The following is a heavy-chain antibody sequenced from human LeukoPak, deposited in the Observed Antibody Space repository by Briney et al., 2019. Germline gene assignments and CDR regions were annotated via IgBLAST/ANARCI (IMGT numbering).Heavy chain of an antibody. D-gene: IGHD2/OR15-2a*01. CDR3: ARDCSSTTCQGPVLDF. CDR1: GYTFTGYY. Sequence: ASVKVSCKASGYTFTGYYMHWVRQAPGQGLEWMGWINPNSGGTNYAQKFQGRVTMTRDTSISTAYMELSSLRSEDTAVYYCARDCSSTTCQGPVLDFWGQGTLVTVSS. V-gene: IGHV1-2*02. J-gene: IGHJ4*02. CDR2: INPNSGGT.